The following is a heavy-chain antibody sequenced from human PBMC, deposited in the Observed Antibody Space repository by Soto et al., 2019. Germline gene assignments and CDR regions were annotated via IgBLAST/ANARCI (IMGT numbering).Heavy chain of an antibody. CDR1: GGSFSDYY. V-gene: IGHV4-34*01. J-gene: IGHJ5*02. Sequence: SETLSLTCAVYGGSFSDYYWSWIRQPPGKGLEWIGEINHSGNTNYSPSLKSRVTISVDTSKNQFSLKLSSVTAADTAVYYCAVYGGNSGVRFDPWGQGTLVTVSS. CDR2: INHSGNT. CDR3: AVYGGNSGVRFDP. D-gene: IGHD4-17*01.